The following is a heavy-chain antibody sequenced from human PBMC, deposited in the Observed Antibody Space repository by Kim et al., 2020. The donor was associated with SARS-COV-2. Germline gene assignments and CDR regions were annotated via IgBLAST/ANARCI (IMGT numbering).Heavy chain of an antibody. Sequence: SETLSLTSTVSGGSMSNYYWSWIRQPAGKGLEWIGRIYSSGITNYSPSLKSRVTMSVDTSKNQFSLRLSSVTAADTAMYYCAKDDLDNWFDPWGQGTLVTVSS. CDR2: IYSSGIT. CDR1: GGSMSNYY. J-gene: IGHJ5*02. V-gene: IGHV4-4*07. CDR3: AKDDLDNWFDP.